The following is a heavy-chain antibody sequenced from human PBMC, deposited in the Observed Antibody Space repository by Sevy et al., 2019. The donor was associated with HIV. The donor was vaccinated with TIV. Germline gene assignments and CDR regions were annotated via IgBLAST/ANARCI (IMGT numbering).Heavy chain of an antibody. CDR1: GFTFSSYS. D-gene: IGHD6-13*01. Sequence: GGSLRLSCAASGFTFSSYSMNWVRQAPGKGLEWVSYISSSSTIYYADSVKGRFTISRDNAKNSLYLQMNSLRAEETAVYYCARVSSSWYRNGMDVWGQGTTVTVSS. V-gene: IGHV3-48*01. J-gene: IGHJ6*02. CDR3: ARVSSSWYRNGMDV. CDR2: ISSSSTI.